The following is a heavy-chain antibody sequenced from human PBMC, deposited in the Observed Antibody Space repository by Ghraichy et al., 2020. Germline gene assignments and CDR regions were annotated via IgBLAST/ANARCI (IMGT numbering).Heavy chain of an antibody. CDR3: ARSTAGYCSGGSCYSPWFDP. V-gene: IGHV4-4*09. D-gene: IGHD2-15*01. Sequence: SETLSLTCTVSGGSISSYYWSWIRQPPGKGLEWIGYIYTSGSTNYNPSLKSRVTISVDTSKNQFSLKLSSVTAADTAVYYCARSTAGYCSGGSCYSPWFDPWGQGTLVTVSS. CDR2: IYTSGST. CDR1: GGSISSYY. J-gene: IGHJ5*02.